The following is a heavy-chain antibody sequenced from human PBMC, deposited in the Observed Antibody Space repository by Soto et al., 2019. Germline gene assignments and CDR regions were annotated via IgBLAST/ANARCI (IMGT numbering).Heavy chain of an antibody. CDR2: IITIPGTA. V-gene: IGHV1-69*01. CDR1: GGTFGSYA. Sequence: QVQLVQSGAEVKKPVSSVKVSCKASGGTFGSYAISWVRQAPGQGLEWMGEIITIPGTANYAQKFQGRVTIAADESTSTAYMELSSLRSEDTALYYCARSQGSSTSLESYYYYYYGMDVWGQGTTVTVSS. D-gene: IGHD2-2*01. J-gene: IGHJ6*02. CDR3: ARSQGSSTSLESYYYYYYGMDV.